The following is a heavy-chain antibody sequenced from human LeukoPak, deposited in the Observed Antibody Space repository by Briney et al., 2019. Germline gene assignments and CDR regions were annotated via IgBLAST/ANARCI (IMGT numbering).Heavy chain of an antibody. D-gene: IGHD6-13*01. J-gene: IGHJ3*02. CDR2: ISSRGHTI. V-gene: IGHV3-11*04. CDR3: ATEVEYSTNGFDT. CDR1: QFTLSDYY. Sequence: PGGSQRLSCAASQFTLSDYYVSWIRQAPGRGLEWVSYISSRGHTIYYAASVKGRFTISRDDAKNEVYLQMTGLRAEDTALYCCATEVEYSTNGFDTWGQGTMVTVSS.